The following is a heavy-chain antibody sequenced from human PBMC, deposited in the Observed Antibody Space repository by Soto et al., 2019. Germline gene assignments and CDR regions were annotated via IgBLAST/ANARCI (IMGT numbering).Heavy chain of an antibody. D-gene: IGHD6-13*01. CDR3: AKVTKRAAAGRYEYYKYGMDV. CDR1: GFAFSTYA. V-gene: IGHV3-23*01. CDR2: ISGSGGSS. J-gene: IGHJ6*02. Sequence: VGSLRLSCAASGFAFSTYAMTWVRQAPGKGLEWVSVISGSGGSSYYAASVKGRFTIPRDNSKNTLYLQMNGLRAEDTALYYCAKVTKRAAAGRYEYYKYGMDVWGQGTTVTVSS.